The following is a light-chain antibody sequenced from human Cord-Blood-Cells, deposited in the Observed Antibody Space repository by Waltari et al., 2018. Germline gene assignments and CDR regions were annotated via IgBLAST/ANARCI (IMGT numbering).Light chain of an antibody. CDR1: QSISSY. V-gene: IGKV1-39*01. Sequence: DIQMTQSPSSPSASVRDRVTITCRASQSISSYLNWYQQKPGKAPKLLIYAASSLQSGVPSRFSGSGSGTDFTLTISSLQPEDFATYYCQQSYSTLYTFGQGTKLEIK. CDR2: AAS. J-gene: IGKJ2*01. CDR3: QQSYSTLYT.